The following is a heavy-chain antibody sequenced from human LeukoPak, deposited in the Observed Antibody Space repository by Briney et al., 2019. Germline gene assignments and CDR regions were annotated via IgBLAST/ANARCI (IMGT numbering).Heavy chain of an antibody. CDR1: GGSISSSSYY. CDR2: IYYSGST. D-gene: IGHD3-16*01. CDR3: ARETSQKGAHYMDV. Sequence: SETLSLTCTVSGGSISSSSYYWSWIRQPPGKGLEWIGYIYYSGSTNYNPSLKSRVTISVDTSKNQFSLKLSSVTAADTAAYYCARETSQKGAHYMDVWGKGTTVTISS. V-gene: IGHV4-61*01. J-gene: IGHJ6*03.